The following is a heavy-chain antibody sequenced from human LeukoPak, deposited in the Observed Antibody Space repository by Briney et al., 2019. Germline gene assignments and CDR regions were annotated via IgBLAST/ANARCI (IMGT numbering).Heavy chain of an antibody. CDR3: ARALSWTTDSYYYIDV. D-gene: IGHD3/OR15-3a*01. J-gene: IGHJ6*03. CDR1: AYTFTSYD. V-gene: IGHV1-8*01. Sequence: EASVKVSCKASAYTFTSYDINWVRQATGQGLEWMGWMNPNSGNTGYAQKFQGRVTMTKNTSITTAYMELSSLRSEDTAVYYCARALSWTTDSYYYIDVSGKGTTVTVSS. CDR2: MNPNSGNT.